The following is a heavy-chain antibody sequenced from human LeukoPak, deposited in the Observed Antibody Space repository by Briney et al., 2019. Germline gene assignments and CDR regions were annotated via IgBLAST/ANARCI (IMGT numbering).Heavy chain of an antibody. CDR3: ARHNPPWSRTGDFCGMDV. J-gene: IGHJ6*02. D-gene: IGHD7-27*01. CDR2: IYYSGST. V-gene: IGHV4-59*08. Sequence: SETLSLTCTVSGGSISSYYWSWIRQPPGKGLEWIGYIYYSGSTNYNPSLKSRVTISVDTSKNQFSLKLSSVTAADTAVYYCARHNPPWSRTGDFCGMDVWGQGTTVTVSS. CDR1: GGSISSYY.